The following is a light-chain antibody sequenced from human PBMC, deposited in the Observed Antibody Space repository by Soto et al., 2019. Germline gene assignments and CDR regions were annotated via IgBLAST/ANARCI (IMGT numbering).Light chain of an antibody. J-gene: IGLJ1*01. CDR2: ANS. CDR3: QSYDSTLSGSIV. CDR1: SSNIGAGYD. V-gene: IGLV1-40*01. Sequence: QSALSQPPSVSGAPGQRVTISCTGSSSNIGAGYDVHWYQQLPGTAPKPLISANSDRPSGVPDRFSGSKSGTSASLAITGLQAEDEADYYCQSYDSTLSGSIVFGTGTKVTAL.